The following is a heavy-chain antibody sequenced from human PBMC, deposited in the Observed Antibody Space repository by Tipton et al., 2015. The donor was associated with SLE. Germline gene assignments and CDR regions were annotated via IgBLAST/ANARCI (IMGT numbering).Heavy chain of an antibody. CDR3: ARHGYSDYGIDY. CDR2: IHYSGST. V-gene: IGHV4-39*07. Sequence: TLSLTCNVSGGSISSSPYYWGWIRQSPGKGLAWIGSIHYSGSTYYNPSLKSRVALSVDTSKNQFSLKLTSVTAADTAVYYCARHGYSDYGIDYWGQGTLVTVSS. D-gene: IGHD4-11*01. J-gene: IGHJ4*02. CDR1: GGSISSSPYY.